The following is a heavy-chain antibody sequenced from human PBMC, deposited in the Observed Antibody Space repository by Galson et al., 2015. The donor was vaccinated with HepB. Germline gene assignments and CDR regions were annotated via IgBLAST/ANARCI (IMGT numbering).Heavy chain of an antibody. CDR1: GFTFDNYA. CDR3: AKDIDRGYCDGRICYSRSGFDN. Sequence: SLRLSCAASGFTFDNYAMHWVRQAPGKGLEWVSGIIWNSGTIGYADSVKGRFSISRDNAKHSLFLQMNSLRIEDTALYYCAKDIDRGYCDGRICYSRSGFDNWGHGTMVTVSS. D-gene: IGHD2-21*01. V-gene: IGHV3-9*01. CDR2: IIWNSGTI. J-gene: IGHJ3*02.